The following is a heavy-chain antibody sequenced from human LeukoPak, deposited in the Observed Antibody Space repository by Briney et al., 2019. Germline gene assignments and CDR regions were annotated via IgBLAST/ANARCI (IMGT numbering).Heavy chain of an antibody. J-gene: IGHJ4*02. CDR2: ISGSGGST. CDR3: ARRSDGWVRLDS. V-gene: IGHV3-23*01. D-gene: IGHD5-12*01. Sequence: GGSLRLSCAASGFTFSSYAMNWVRQAPGKGLEWVSGISGSGGSTFYADSVRGRFTISRDNSKNTLYLQMSSLRAEDTAVYYCARRSDGWVRLDSWGQGTLVTVSS. CDR1: GFTFSSYA.